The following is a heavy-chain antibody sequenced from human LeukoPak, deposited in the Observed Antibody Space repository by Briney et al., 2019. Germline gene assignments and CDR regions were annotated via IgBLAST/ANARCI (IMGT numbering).Heavy chain of an antibody. CDR3: AKDQGNWGDAFDI. CDR2: ISGSGGST. D-gene: IGHD7-27*01. CDR1: DFTFSNYG. V-gene: IGHV3-23*01. J-gene: IGHJ3*02. Sequence: GGSLRLSCAASDFTFSNYGMHWVRQAPGKGLEWVSAISGSGGSTKYADSVKGRFTISRDNSKNTLYLQMNSLRAEDTAVYYCAKDQGNWGDAFDIWGQGTMVTVSS.